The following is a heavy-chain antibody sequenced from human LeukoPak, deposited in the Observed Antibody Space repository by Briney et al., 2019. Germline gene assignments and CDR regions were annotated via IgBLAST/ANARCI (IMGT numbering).Heavy chain of an antibody. CDR3: ARVPRSSRVAVAGTQFDY. CDR1: GYRFTGYY. V-gene: IGHV1-2*02. CDR2: INPNSGGT. Sequence: ASVKVSCKASGYRFTGYYIHWARQAPGQGLEWMGWINPNSGGTNYAQKFQGRVTMTRDTSISTAYMELSRLRSDDTAVYYCARVPRSSRVAVAGTQFDYWGQGTLVTVSS. D-gene: IGHD6-19*01. J-gene: IGHJ4*02.